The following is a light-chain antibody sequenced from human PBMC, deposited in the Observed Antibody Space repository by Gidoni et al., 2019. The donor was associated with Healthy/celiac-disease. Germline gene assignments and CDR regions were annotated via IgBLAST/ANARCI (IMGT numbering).Light chain of an antibody. CDR1: KLGDKY. CDR3: QAWDSSTVV. J-gene: IGLJ2*01. Sequence: SHELPQPPSVSVTHGQTASITCTGDKLGDKYACWSQQKPGQSPVLVIYQDSKRPSGIPERFSGSNSGNTATLTISGTQAMDEADYYCQAWDSSTVVFGGGTKLTVL. V-gene: IGLV3-1*01. CDR2: QDS.